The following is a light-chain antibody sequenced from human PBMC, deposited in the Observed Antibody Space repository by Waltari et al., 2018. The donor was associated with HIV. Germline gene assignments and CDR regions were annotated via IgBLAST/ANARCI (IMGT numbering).Light chain of an antibody. CDR1: QNVITN. Sequence: EIVMTQSPATLSVSLGDRVTLSCRASQNVITNLAWYQQKPGQAPRRLIYDASTSFTGIPPRFSGGGSGTEFTLTIGSLKSDDSAFYYCQQYNKWPRTFGQGTKVEVK. CDR2: DAS. V-gene: IGKV3-15*01. CDR3: QQYNKWPRT. J-gene: IGKJ1*01.